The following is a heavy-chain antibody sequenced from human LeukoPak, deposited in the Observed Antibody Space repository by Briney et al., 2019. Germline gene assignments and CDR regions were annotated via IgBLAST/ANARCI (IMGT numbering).Heavy chain of an antibody. CDR1: GFTFSRYS. V-gene: IGHV3-21*01. J-gene: IGHJ4*02. Sequence: PGGSLRLSCAASGFTFSRYSMNWVREAPGRGLEWVSCISSSSSYIYYANSVKGRFTISRDNAKNSLYLQMNSLRAEDTAVYYCVRDYENLTGSKTRFHYRGQGTLVTVSS. CDR3: VRDYENLTGSKTRFHY. D-gene: IGHD3-9*01. CDR2: ISSSSSYI.